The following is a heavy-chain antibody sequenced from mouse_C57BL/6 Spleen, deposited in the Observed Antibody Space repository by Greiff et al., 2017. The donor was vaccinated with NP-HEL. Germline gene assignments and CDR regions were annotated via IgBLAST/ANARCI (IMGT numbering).Heavy chain of an antibody. CDR2: IDPSDSYT. J-gene: IGHJ1*03. Sequence: QVQLQQPGAELVKPGASVKLSCKASGYTFTSYWMQWVKQRPGQGLEWIGEIDPSDSYTNYNQKFKGKATLTVDTSSSTACMQLSSLTSEDSAVYYCARRSNYGYFDVWGTGTTVTVSS. V-gene: IGHV1-50*01. D-gene: IGHD2-5*01. CDR1: GYTFTSYW. CDR3: ARRSNYGYFDV.